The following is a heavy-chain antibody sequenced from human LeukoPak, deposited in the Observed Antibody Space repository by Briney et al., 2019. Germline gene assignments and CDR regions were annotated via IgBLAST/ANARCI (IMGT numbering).Heavy chain of an antibody. J-gene: IGHJ4*02. Sequence: GGSLRLPCAASGFTFSSYSMNWVRQAPGKGLEWVSSISSSSSYIYYADSVKGRFTISRDNAKNSLYLQMNSLRAEDTAVYYCASSLLYSSSWYYFDYWGQGTLVTVSS. CDR2: ISSSSSYI. V-gene: IGHV3-21*01. CDR1: GFTFSSYS. CDR3: ASSLLYSSSWYYFDY. D-gene: IGHD6-13*01.